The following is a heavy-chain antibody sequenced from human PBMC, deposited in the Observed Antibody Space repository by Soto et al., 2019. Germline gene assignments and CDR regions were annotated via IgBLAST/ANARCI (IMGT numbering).Heavy chain of an antibody. Sequence: GGSLRLSCAASGFTFSSYGMHWVRQAPGKGLEWVAVIWYDGSNKYYADSVKGRFTISRDNSKNTLYLQMNSLRAEDTAVYYCVRDPKGVDYYFDYWGQGTLVTVSS. CDR3: VRDPKGVDYYFDY. J-gene: IGHJ4*02. D-gene: IGHD5-12*01. CDR1: GFTFSSYG. V-gene: IGHV3-33*01. CDR2: IWYDGSNK.